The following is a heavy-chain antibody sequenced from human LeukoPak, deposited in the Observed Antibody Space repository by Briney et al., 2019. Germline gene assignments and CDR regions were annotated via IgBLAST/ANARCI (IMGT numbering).Heavy chain of an antibody. CDR2: IYYSGST. V-gene: IGHV4-39*01. CDR1: GGSISSSSYY. J-gene: IGHJ5*02. Sequence: NSSETLSLTCTVSGGSISSSSYYWGWIRQPPGKGLVWIGSIYYSGSTYYNPSLKSRVTISVDTSKNQFSLKLSSVTAADTAVYYCARQEEYYNILTGYYPLGFDPWGQGTLVTVSA. CDR3: ARQEEYYNILTGYYPLGFDP. D-gene: IGHD3-9*01.